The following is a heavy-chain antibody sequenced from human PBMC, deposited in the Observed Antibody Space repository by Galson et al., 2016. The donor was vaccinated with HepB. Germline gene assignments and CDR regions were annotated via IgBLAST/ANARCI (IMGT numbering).Heavy chain of an antibody. CDR2: VRGTGSTT. D-gene: IGHD2-15*01. Sequence: SLRLSCAASGFTFSSYAMGWVRKGPGKGLEGVSVVRGTGSTTYYADSVKGRFTISRDNSKNTLYLQMNSLRVEDTAVYYCAKSSRGYCVGGSCQWFYFDSWGHGTLVTVSS. CDR1: GFTFSSYA. V-gene: IGHV3-23*01. J-gene: IGHJ4*01. CDR3: AKSSRGYCVGGSCQWFYFDS.